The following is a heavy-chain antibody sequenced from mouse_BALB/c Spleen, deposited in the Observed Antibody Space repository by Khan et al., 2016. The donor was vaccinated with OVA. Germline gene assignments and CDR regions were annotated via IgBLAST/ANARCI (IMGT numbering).Heavy chain of an antibody. Sequence: QIQLVQSGPELKKPGETVKISCKASGYTFKNYVMHWVKQSPGQGLKWMGWINTYTGEPTYDDDFKGRFAFSLETSASTAYLQLNSLTTEDSATYYCGSSHGGYWGQGTTLTVSS. CDR1: GYTFKNYV. D-gene: IGHD6-1*01. J-gene: IGHJ2*01. V-gene: IGHV9-3-1*01. CDR2: INTYTGEP. CDR3: GSSHGGY.